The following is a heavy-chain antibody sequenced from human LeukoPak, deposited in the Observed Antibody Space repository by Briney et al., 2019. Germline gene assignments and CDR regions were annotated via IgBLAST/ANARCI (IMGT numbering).Heavy chain of an antibody. J-gene: IGHJ4*02. CDR1: GFTFSSYG. D-gene: IGHD7-27*01. V-gene: IGHV3-30*03. Sequence: PGRSLRLSCAASGFTFSSYGMHWVRQAPGKGLEWVAVISYDGSNKYYADSVKGRFTISRDNSKNTLYLQMNSLRAEDTAMYYCARGRKTGNYPPFDYWGQGTLVTVSS. CDR3: ARGRKTGNYPPFDY. CDR2: ISYDGSNK.